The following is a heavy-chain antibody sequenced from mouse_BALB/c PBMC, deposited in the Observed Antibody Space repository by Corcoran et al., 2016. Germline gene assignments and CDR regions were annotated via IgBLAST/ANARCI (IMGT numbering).Heavy chain of an antibody. Sequence: EVQLQQSGPELVKPGASVKMSCKASGYTFTSYVMHWVKQKPGQGLEWIGYINPYNDGTKYNEKFKGKATLTSDKSSSTAYMELSSLTSEDSAVYYCARITTVVPRYFDVLGAGTTGTVSS. J-gene: IGHJ1*01. D-gene: IGHD1-1*01. CDR3: ARITTVVPRYFDV. CDR2: INPYNDGT. CDR1: GYTFTSYV. V-gene: IGHV1S136*01.